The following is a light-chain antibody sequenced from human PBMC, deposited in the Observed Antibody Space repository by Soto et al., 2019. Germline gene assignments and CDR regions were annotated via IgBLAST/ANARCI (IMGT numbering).Light chain of an antibody. V-gene: IGLV1-40*01. CDR2: SDM. Sequence: QPVLTQPASVSGAPGQRVTISCTGNSSNIGAGYDVHWYRQFPGTAPKLLIYSDMNRPSGVPDRFAGSKSGTSASLAITGLQAEDEADYYCQSYDSSLSGSVIFGGGTKLTVL. J-gene: IGLJ2*01. CDR1: SSNIGAGYD. CDR3: QSYDSSLSGSVI.